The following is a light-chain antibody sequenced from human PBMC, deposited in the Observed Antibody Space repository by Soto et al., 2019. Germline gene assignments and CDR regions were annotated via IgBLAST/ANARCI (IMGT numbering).Light chain of an antibody. CDR1: QSVLYSSNNKNY. CDR3: QQYYSTPPVT. V-gene: IGKV4-1*01. CDR2: WAS. Sequence: DIVMTQSPDSLAVSLGERATINCKSSQSVLYSSNNKNYLAWYQQKPGQPPKLLIYWASTRKSGVPDRFSGSGSGTDFTLPISSLQAEDVAVYYCQQYYSTPPVTFGPGTKVDIK. J-gene: IGKJ3*01.